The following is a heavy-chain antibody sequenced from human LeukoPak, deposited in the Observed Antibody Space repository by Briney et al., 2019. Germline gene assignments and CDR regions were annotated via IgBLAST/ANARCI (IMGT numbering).Heavy chain of an antibody. CDR2: IYHSGST. J-gene: IGHJ4*02. V-gene: IGHV4-38-2*01. D-gene: IGHD6-13*01. CDR3: ARQLAAAGTHDY. Sequence: SETLSLTCAVSGYSLSSGYYWGWIRHPPGKGLEWIGSIYHSGSTYYNTSLKSRVTISVDTSKNQFSLKLSSVTAADTAVYYCARQLAAAGTHDYWGQGTLVTVSS. CDR1: GYSLSSGYY.